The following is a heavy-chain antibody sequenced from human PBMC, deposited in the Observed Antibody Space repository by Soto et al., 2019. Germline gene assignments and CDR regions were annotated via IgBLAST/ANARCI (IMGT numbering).Heavy chain of an antibody. CDR3: ARVWGGAFAI. V-gene: IGHV4-61*08. D-gene: IGHD3-10*01. CDR1: GGSISSGGYS. Sequence: SETLSLTCAVSGGSISSGGYSWSWIRQPPGKGLEWIGYIYHSGSTNYNPSLKSRVTISVDTSKNQFSLKLSSVTAADTAVYYCARVWGGAFAIWGQGTMVTVSS. CDR2: IYHSGST. J-gene: IGHJ3*02.